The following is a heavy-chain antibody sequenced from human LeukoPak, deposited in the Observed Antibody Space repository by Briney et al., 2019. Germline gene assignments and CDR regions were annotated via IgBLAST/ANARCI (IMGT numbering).Heavy chain of an antibody. CDR2: ISGSGSTT. Sequence: GGSLRLSCAASGFTFSSYAMSWVRQAPGKGLEWVSAISGSGSTTYYADSVKGRFTISRDNSKNTLYLQMNSLRAEDAAVYYCAKAFSAYENWPPNWFDPWGQGTLVTVSS. CDR3: AKAFSAYENWPPNWFDP. CDR1: GFTFSSYA. J-gene: IGHJ5*02. V-gene: IGHV3-23*01. D-gene: IGHD5-12*01.